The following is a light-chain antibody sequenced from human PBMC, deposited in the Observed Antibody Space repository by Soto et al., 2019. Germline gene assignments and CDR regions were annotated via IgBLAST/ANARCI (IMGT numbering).Light chain of an antibody. CDR1: SRDVGGYNH. CDR3: YSYTSSSIRV. J-gene: IGLJ3*02. CDR2: EVR. Sequence: QSVLTQPASVSGSPGQSITISCTGTSRDVGGYNHVSWYEQHPGKAPKLIIYEVRNRPSGVSNRLSGSKSGNTASLTISGLQADDEADYYCYSYTSSSIRVFGGGTELTVL. V-gene: IGLV2-14*01.